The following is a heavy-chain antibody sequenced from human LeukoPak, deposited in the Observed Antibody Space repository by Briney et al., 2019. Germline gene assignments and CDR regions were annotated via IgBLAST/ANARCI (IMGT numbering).Heavy chain of an antibody. J-gene: IGHJ4*02. D-gene: IGHD5-12*01. V-gene: IGHV1-18*01. Sequence: ASVKVSCKSSGYMFTSHGIHWLRQAPGQGLEWMGWISAQNGNTNYVQQFLGRGTMTRDTSASTAYMELRSLKSDDTAVYYCARESDGGYGFDYWGRGTLVTVAS. CDR2: ISAQNGNT. CDR3: ARESDGGYGFDY. CDR1: GYMFTSHG.